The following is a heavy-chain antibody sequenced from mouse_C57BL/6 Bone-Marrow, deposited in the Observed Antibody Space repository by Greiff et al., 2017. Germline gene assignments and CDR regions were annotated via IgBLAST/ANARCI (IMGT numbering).Heavy chain of an antibody. CDR1: GYTFTSYD. D-gene: IGHD2-1*01. CDR2: IYPRDGST. V-gene: IGHV1-85*01. J-gene: IGHJ4*01. CDR3: ARDYYDNPYYYAVDF. Sequence: QVQLKESGPELVKPGASVKLSCKASGYTFTSYDINWVKQRPGQGLEWIGWIYPRDGSTKYNEKFKGKATLTVDTASSTTYMELHRLTSEDSAVYFCARDYYDNPYYYAVDFWDRGTSVTVSA.